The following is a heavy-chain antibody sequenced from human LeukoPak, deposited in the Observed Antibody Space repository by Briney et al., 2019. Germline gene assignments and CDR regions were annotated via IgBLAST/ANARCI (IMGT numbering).Heavy chain of an antibody. D-gene: IGHD4/OR15-4a*01. CDR2: IRYDGSRK. CDR3: AKVSLNMVNDAFDI. CDR1: GFSLSSYW. Sequence: GGSLRLSCAASGFSLSSYWMTWVRQAPDKGLEWVAFIRYDGSRKYYADSVKGRFTISRDNSKNTLYLQMNSLRAEDTAMYYCAKVSLNMVNDAFDIWGQGTMVSVSS. V-gene: IGHV3-30*02. J-gene: IGHJ3*02.